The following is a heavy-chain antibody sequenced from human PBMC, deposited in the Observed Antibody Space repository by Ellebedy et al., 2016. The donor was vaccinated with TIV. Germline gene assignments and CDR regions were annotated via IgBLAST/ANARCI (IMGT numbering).Heavy chain of an antibody. CDR2: INHSGSP. CDR3: ARGVAARYFGSREKTQRNGLDV. CDR1: GGSFSGYY. V-gene: IGHV4-34*01. Sequence: MPSETLSLTCAVYGGSFSGYYWSWIRQPPGKGLEWIGEINHSGSPNYNPSLKGRVTISVDTSKNQFSLKLSSVTAADTAVYYCARGVAARYFGSREKTQRNGLDVWGQGTTVTVSS. D-gene: IGHD3-9*01. J-gene: IGHJ6*02.